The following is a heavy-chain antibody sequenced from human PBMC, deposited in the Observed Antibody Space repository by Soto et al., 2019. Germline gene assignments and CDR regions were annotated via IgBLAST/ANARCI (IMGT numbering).Heavy chain of an antibody. Sequence: ASVKVSCKASGYTFTTYAIHWVRQAPGQRLEWMGWINAGNGNTKYSQKFQGRVTITRDTSASTAYMKLSSLRSEDTAVYYCARILEYCSGGSCDFWGQGTLVTVSS. CDR3: ARILEYCSGGSCDF. CDR1: GYTFTTYA. D-gene: IGHD2-15*01. CDR2: INAGNGNT. J-gene: IGHJ4*02. V-gene: IGHV1-3*01.